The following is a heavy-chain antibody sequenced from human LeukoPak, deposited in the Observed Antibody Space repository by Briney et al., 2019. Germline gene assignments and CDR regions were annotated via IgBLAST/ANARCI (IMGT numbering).Heavy chain of an antibody. CDR1: GFTFSSYG. Sequence: TGGSLRLSCAASGFTFSSYGMHWVRQAPGKGLEWVAVISYDGSNKYYADSVKGRFTISRDNSKDTLYLQMNSLRAEDTAVYYCAKDRVPFLGWLQSPIDYWGQGTLVTVSS. D-gene: IGHD5-24*01. CDR3: AKDRVPFLGWLQSPIDY. CDR2: ISYDGSNK. V-gene: IGHV3-30*18. J-gene: IGHJ4*02.